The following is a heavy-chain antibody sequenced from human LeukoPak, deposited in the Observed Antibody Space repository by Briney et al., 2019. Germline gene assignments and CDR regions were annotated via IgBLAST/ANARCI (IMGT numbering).Heavy chain of an antibody. Sequence: PSETLSLTCTVSGGSSSTYYWTWIRQPPGKGLERIGYIHTSGSTNYNPSLKSRVTMSVDTSKNQFSLRLSSVTAADTAVYYCVRPGQSNWWVYFNYWGQGTVVTVSS. J-gene: IGHJ4*02. CDR1: GGSSSTYY. D-gene: IGHD2-15*01. V-gene: IGHV4-4*08. CDR2: IHTSGST. CDR3: VRPGQSNWWVYFNY.